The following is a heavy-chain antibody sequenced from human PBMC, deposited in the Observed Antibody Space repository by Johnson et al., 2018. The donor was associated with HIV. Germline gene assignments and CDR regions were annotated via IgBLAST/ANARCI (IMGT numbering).Heavy chain of an antibody. V-gene: IGHV3-30-3*01. CDR1: GFTFSTYA. J-gene: IGHJ3*01. D-gene: IGHD2-21*01. CDR2: ISYDGSNK. CDR3: ARYCGGGCYPHYDALDL. Sequence: VQLVESGGGVVQPGKSLRLSCAASGFTFSTYAMHWVRQAPGKGLEWVAFISYDGSNKYYAESVKGRFTISRDNSKNTLYLQMNSLKAEDTAVYYCARYCGGGCYPHYDALDLWGQGTMVTVSS.